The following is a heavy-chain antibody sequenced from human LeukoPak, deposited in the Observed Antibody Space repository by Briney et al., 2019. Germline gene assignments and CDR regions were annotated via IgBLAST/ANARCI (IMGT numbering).Heavy chain of an antibody. CDR2: ISRNGGTI. J-gene: IGHJ4*02. V-gene: IGHV3-9*01. CDR1: GFTFDDYA. Sequence: GGSLRLSCASSGFTFDDYAMHWVRQAPGKGLEWVSSISRNGGTIEYADSVNGRFTISRDNGKNSLYLQMNSLRAEDTAVYYCARDLCSSTSCYPGPFYWGQGTLVTVSS. D-gene: IGHD2-2*01. CDR3: ARDLCSSTSCYPGPFY.